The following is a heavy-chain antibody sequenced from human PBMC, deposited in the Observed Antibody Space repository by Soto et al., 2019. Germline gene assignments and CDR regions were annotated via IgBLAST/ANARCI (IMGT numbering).Heavy chain of an antibody. V-gene: IGHV3-30*18. D-gene: IGHD3-3*01. CDR3: AKDHMFGVGTRFFFGMDV. J-gene: IGHJ6*02. Sequence: QAQLVESGGAVVQPGRSLRLSCAASGFTFDTYAMHWVRQAPGKGLEWVAVIAYDGTNIHYADSVKGRFTISRDNSKNKLYLQKNSLTTEDRAVYYCAKDHMFGVGTRFFFGMDVWGQGTTVTVSS. CDR2: IAYDGTNI. CDR1: GFTFDTYA.